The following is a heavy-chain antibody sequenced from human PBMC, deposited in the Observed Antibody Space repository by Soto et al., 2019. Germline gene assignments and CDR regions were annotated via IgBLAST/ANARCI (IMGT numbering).Heavy chain of an antibody. CDR1: GGSINSGGYL. Sequence: QVQLQESGPGLVKPSQTLSLTCTVSGGSINSGGYLWTWIRHHPGKDLEWIGYIYYSGSTYYNPSLKSRATISLDTSTNQFSLKVGSVTAADTAVYYCARVGYCRTGDCGPVGPWGQGTPVTVSS. CDR3: ARVGYCRTGDCGPVGP. V-gene: IGHV4-31*03. CDR2: IYYSGST. J-gene: IGHJ5*02. D-gene: IGHD2-8*01.